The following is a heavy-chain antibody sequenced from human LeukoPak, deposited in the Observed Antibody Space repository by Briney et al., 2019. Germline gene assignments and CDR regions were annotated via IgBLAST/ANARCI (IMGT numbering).Heavy chain of an antibody. Sequence: GGSLRLSCAASGFTFRSYAMSWVRQAPGKGLEWVSSISGGGSNTYYADSVKGRFTISRDNAKNSLYLQMNSLRAEDTAVYYCARDRFGSSWPKYSYYFDYWGQGTLVTVSS. J-gene: IGHJ4*02. CDR1: GFTFRSYA. V-gene: IGHV3-23*01. CDR3: ARDRFGSSWPKYSYYFDY. CDR2: ISGGGSNT. D-gene: IGHD6-13*01.